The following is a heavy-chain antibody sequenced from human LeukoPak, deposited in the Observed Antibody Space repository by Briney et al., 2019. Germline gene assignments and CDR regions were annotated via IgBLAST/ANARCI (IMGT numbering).Heavy chain of an antibody. V-gene: IGHV3-48*01. CDR3: ARDRMGGSFDY. J-gene: IGHJ4*02. CDR1: GFAFSSYA. CDR2: ITGDSGTI. Sequence: GGSLRLSCAASGFAFSSYAMNWVRQAPGKGLEWVSFITGDSGTIYYVDSMKGRFTISRDNAKNSLYLQIDNLRAEDTAVYYCARDRMGGSFDYWGQGTPVTDSS. D-gene: IGHD2-15*01.